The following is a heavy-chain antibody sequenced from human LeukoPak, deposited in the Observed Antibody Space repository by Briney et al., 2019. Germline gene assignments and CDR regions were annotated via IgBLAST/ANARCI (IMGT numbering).Heavy chain of an antibody. D-gene: IGHD2-2*01. CDR1: GYTLTELS. V-gene: IGHV1-24*01. J-gene: IGHJ4*02. CDR2: FDPGDGET. CDR3: AGRDCSSTSCPFDY. Sequence: ASVKVSCKVSGYTLTELSMHWVRQAPGKGLEWMGGFDPGDGETIYAQKFQGRVTMTEDTSTDTAYMELSSLRSEDTAVYYCAGRDCSSTSCPFDYWGQGTLVTVSS.